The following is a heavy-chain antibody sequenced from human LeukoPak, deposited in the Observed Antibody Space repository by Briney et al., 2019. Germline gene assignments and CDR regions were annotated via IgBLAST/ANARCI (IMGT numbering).Heavy chain of an antibody. V-gene: IGHV4-39*01. J-gene: IGHJ4*02. CDR2: IFYTGKI. D-gene: IGHD3-16*01. CDR1: GDSITTEHYW. CDR3: ARQLGVGVWALDR. Sequence: SETLSLTCDVSGDSITTEHYWCGWLRQPPGKGLEWIAIIFYTGKIHDNPSLRNRISMSVDTSKDQFSLRLSAVTAADTAVYYCARQLGVGVWALDRWGQGTLVTVSS.